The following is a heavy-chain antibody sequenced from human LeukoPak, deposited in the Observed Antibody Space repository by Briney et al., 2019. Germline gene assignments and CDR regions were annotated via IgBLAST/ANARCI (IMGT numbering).Heavy chain of an antibody. Sequence: GGSLRLSCAASGFTFSSYAMSWVRQAPGKGLEWVSAISGSGGSRYSADSVKGRFTISRDNSKNTLYLQMNSLRAEDTAIYYCAKDLYYYGSGNYIDYWSQGTLVTVSS. CDR3: AKDLYYYGSGNYIDY. CDR1: GFTFSSYA. V-gene: IGHV3-23*01. CDR2: ISGSGGSR. D-gene: IGHD3-10*01. J-gene: IGHJ4*02.